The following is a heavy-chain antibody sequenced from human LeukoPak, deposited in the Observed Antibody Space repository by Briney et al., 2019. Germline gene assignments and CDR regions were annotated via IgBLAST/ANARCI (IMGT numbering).Heavy chain of an antibody. D-gene: IGHD3-22*01. Sequence: SETLSLTCTVSGGSISSSSYYWGWIRQPPGKGLEWIGSIYYSGSTYYNPSLKSRVTISVDTSKNQFSLKLSSVTAADTAVYYCARSGYYYDSSGYFHPFDYWGQGTLATVSS. CDR2: IYYSGST. J-gene: IGHJ4*02. V-gene: IGHV4-39*01. CDR3: ARSGYYYDSSGYFHPFDY. CDR1: GGSISSSSYY.